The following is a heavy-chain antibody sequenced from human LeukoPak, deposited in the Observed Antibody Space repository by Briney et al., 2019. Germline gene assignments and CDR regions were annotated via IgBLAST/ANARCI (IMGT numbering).Heavy chain of an antibody. CDR1: GYAFSSYG. Sequence: ASVKVSCKASGYAFSSYGIGWVRQAPGQGLEWMGWVGPYNRKTNYSQKFQGRVTMTTDTSTNTAYLELRTLRSDDTAVYYCARGAPRGVWNFYFDYWGQGTLVTVSP. CDR3: ARGAPRGVWNFYFDY. D-gene: IGHD1-7*01. J-gene: IGHJ4*02. V-gene: IGHV1-18*01. CDR2: VGPYNRKT.